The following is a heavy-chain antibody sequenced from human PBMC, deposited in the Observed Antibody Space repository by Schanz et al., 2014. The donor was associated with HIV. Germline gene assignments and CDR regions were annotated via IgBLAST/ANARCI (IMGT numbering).Heavy chain of an antibody. D-gene: IGHD3-10*01. V-gene: IGHV3-21*02. Sequence: EVQLEESGGGLVKPGGSLRLSCAASGFTFSIYSMNWVRQAPGKGLEWVSPISSDSSYIFYADSMKGRFTISRDNARTSLYLQMNSLRAEDTAVYYCARVFGRTYGLPDYWGQGTLVTVSS. CDR2: ISSDSSYI. CDR1: GFTFSIYS. J-gene: IGHJ4*02. CDR3: ARVFGRTYGLPDY.